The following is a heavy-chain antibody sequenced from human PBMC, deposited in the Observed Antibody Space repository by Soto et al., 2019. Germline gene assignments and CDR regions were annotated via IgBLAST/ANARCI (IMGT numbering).Heavy chain of an antibody. CDR3: ARWGGSYYESWFDP. CDR2: TSSDGNTK. D-gene: IGHD1-26*01. Sequence: QVLLVESGGGVVQPGTSLRLSCAASGFSFRNYGMHWVRQAPGKGLEWVAVTSSDGNTKNYAASVKGRFTISSDTSKNTLYLQMSSLRAEDTALYYCARWGGSYYESWFDPWVQGTLVIVSS. CDR1: GFSFRNYG. J-gene: IGHJ5*02. V-gene: IGHV3-33*01.